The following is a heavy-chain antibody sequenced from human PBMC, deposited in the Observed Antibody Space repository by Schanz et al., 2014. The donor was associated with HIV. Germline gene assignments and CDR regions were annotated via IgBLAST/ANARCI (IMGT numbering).Heavy chain of an antibody. V-gene: IGHV1-2*02. J-gene: IGHJ5*02. Sequence: QVQLVQSGPEVKKPGSSVKVSCKASGYTFAGHRIHWLRQAPGQGLDWMGWIDPNSGGTNYAQKFQARVTMTRDKSISTAYMELTRLRSDDTAVYYCARDDPFDPWGQGTLVTVSS. CDR3: ARDDPFDP. CDR1: GYTFAGHR. CDR2: IDPNSGGT.